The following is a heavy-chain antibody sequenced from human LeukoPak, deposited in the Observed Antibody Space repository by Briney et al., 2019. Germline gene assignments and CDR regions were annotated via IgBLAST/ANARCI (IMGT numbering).Heavy chain of an antibody. Sequence: PGGSLRLSCAASGFTFSRYSMNWVRQAPGKGLEWVSYISSSSDTVYYAGSVKGRFTISRDHAKNSLYLLMNSLRAEDTAVYYCARRVAAIQGLFDYWGQGTLVTVSS. J-gene: IGHJ4*02. CDR3: ARRVAAIQGLFDY. V-gene: IGHV3-48*01. D-gene: IGHD2-15*01. CDR2: ISSSSDTV. CDR1: GFTFSRYS.